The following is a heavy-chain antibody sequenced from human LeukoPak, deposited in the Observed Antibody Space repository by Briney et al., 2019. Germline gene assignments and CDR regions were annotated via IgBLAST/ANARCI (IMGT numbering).Heavy chain of an antibody. CDR3: ARDGGRDYYGSGSYDYYFDY. CDR2: IYYSGST. V-gene: IGHV4-59*01. CDR1: GGSISSYY. J-gene: IGHJ4*02. D-gene: IGHD3-10*01. Sequence: SETLSLTCTVSGGSISSYYWSWIRQPPGKGLEWIGYIYYSGSTNYNPSLKSRVTISVDTSKNQFPLKLSSVTAADTAVYYCARDGGRDYYGSGSYDYYFDYWGQGTLVTVSS.